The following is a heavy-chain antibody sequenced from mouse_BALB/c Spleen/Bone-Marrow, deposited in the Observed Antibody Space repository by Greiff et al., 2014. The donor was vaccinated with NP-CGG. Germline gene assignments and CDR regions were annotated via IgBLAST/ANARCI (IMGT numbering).Heavy chain of an antibody. D-gene: IGHD4-1*01. CDR3: ATGYYFDY. CDR2: ITYSANT. J-gene: IGHJ2*01. Sequence: VQLKQSGPSLVKPSQTLSLTCSVTGDSITRGYWNWIRKFPGNKLEYMGYITYSANTYYNPSLKSRLSITRDTSKNQYYLQLNSETTEDTATYYCATGYYFDYWGQGTTLTVSS. V-gene: IGHV3-8*02. CDR1: GDSITRGY.